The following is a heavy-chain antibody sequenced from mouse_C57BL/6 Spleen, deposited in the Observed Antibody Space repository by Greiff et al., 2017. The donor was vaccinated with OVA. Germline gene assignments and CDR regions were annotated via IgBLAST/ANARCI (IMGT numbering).Heavy chain of an antibody. Sequence: QVQLQQPGAELVMPGASVKLSCKASGYTFTSYWMHWVKQRPGQGLEWIGEIDPSDSYTNYTQKFKGKSTLTVDKSSSTAYMQLSSLTSEDSAVYYCARSGGLRRGVYYAVDYWGQGTSVTVSS. CDR3: ARSGGLRRGVYYAVDY. J-gene: IGHJ4*01. V-gene: IGHV1-69*01. CDR1: GYTFTSYW. CDR2: IDPSDSYT. D-gene: IGHD2-4*01.